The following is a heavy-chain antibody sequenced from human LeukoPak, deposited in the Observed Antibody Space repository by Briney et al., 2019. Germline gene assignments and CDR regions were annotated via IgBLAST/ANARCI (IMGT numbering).Heavy chain of an antibody. J-gene: IGHJ4*02. CDR3: AKGQELDDGVFDS. Sequence: PGGSLTLSCAASGFTFSNYVMTWVRQSPGKGLEWVSSISGSGANTYSADSVKGRCTISRDNSKKTLYLQMNRLRVEDTAIYYCAKGQELDDGVFDSWGQGTLVTVSS. CDR1: GFTFSNYV. V-gene: IGHV3-23*01. D-gene: IGHD1-1*01. CDR2: ISGSGANT.